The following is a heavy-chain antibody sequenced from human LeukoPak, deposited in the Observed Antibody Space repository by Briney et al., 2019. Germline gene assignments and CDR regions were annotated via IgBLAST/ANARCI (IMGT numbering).Heavy chain of an antibody. CDR1: GYSISSGYY. CDR2: IYHGGSI. D-gene: IGHD6-19*01. V-gene: IGHV4-38-2*02. Sequence: SETPSLTCTVSGYSISSGYYWGWIRQSPGKGLEWIGSIYHGGSIYYNPSLKSRVTILLDTSKDQFSLELTSVTAADAAMYYCARVDGWSLDGYNYFDPWGQGTLVTVSS. CDR3: ARVDGWSLDGYNYFDP. J-gene: IGHJ5*02.